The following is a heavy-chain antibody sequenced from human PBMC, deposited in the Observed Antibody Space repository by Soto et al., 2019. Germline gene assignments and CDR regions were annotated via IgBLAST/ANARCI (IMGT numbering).Heavy chain of an antibody. Sequence: QVQLQQWGAGLLKPSETLSLTCAVYGGSFSGYYWRWIRQPPGKGLEWIGEINHSGSTNYNPSLKRRVTISVDTSKNQFSRKLGAVTGADTAVYYCARARPRYYYESSGYRGGAFDIWGQGTMVTVSS. CDR1: GGSFSGYY. CDR2: INHSGST. CDR3: ARARPRYYYESSGYRGGAFDI. D-gene: IGHD3-22*01. J-gene: IGHJ3*02. V-gene: IGHV4-34*01.